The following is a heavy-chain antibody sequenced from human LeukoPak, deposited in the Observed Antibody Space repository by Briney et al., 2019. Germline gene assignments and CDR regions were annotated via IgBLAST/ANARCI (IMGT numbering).Heavy chain of an antibody. CDR3: AITPDIVVVPAAIFDY. V-gene: IGHV4-59*04. CDR1: GGSISSYH. D-gene: IGHD2-2*02. Sequence: SETLSLTCTVSGGSISSYHWSWIRQPPGKGLEWIGYIYYSGSTYYNPSLKSRVTISVDTSKNQFSLKLSSVTAADTAVYYCAITPDIVVVPAAIFDYWGQGTLVTVSS. CDR2: IYYSGST. J-gene: IGHJ4*02.